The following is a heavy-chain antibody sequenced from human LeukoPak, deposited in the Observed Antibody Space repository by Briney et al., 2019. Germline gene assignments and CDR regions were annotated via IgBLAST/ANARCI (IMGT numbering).Heavy chain of an antibody. D-gene: IGHD2-2*01. CDR3: ARDGTIVVVPAAMPAYYFDY. CDR1: GFTFSSYA. J-gene: IGHJ4*02. CDR2: ISYDGSNR. Sequence: GGSLRLSCAASGFTFSSYAMHWVRQAPGKGLEWVAVISYDGSNRYYADSVKGRFTISRDNSKNTLYLQMNSLRAEDTAVYYCARDGTIVVVPAAMPAYYFDYWGQGTLVTVSP. V-gene: IGHV3-30*04.